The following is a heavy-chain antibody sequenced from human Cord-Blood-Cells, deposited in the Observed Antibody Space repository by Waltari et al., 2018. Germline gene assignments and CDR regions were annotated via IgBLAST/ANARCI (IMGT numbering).Heavy chain of an antibody. Sequence: QLQLQESGPGLVKPSETLSLTCTGSGGSISINSYYWGWNRQPPGKGLAWIGSINDSGRTYYNPSLKSRVPISVDTSKNQFSLKLSSVTPADTAVYYCAIHVSYFDYWGQGTLVTVSS. J-gene: IGHJ4*02. CDR1: GGSISINSYY. CDR2: INDSGRT. V-gene: IGHV4-39*01. CDR3: AIHVSYFDY.